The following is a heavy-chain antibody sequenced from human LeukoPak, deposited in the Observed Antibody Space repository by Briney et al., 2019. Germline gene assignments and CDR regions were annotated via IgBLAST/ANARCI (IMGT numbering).Heavy chain of an antibody. CDR2: INPNSGGT. V-gene: IGHV1-2*02. CDR3: ARAAPYYCSSTSCLGY. D-gene: IGHD2-2*01. Sequence: ASVKVSCKASGYTFTGYYMHWVRQAPGQGLEWIGWINPNSGGTNYAQKFQGRVTMTRVTSISTAYMELSRLRSDDTAVYYCARAAPYYCSSTSCLGYWGQGTLVTVSS. CDR1: GYTFTGYY. J-gene: IGHJ4*02.